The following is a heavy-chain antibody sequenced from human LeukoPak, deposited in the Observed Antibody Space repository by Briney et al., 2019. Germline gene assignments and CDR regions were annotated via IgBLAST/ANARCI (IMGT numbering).Heavy chain of an antibody. Sequence: GSLLLSCAASGFTFSSYWMSWVRPAPGKGLEWVANIKQDGSEKYYVDSVKGRFTISRDNAKNSLYLQMNSLRAEDTAVYYCARAGLISEKGRYYFDYWGQGTLVTVSS. CDR2: IKQDGSEK. CDR3: ARAGLISEKGRYYFDY. CDR1: GFTFSSYW. J-gene: IGHJ4*02. D-gene: IGHD3/OR15-3a*01. V-gene: IGHV3-7*01.